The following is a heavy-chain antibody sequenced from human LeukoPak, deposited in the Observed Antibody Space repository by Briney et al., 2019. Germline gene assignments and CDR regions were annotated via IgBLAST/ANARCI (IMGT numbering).Heavy chain of an antibody. Sequence: GGYLRLSCAASGFSLSNYWMSWVRQAPGKGLEWVANISQDGSDKYYVDSVMGRFTISKDNAKNSVYLQMNSLRPEDTAIYYCAWYGVTHGLDVWGQGTTVTVSS. CDR1: GFSLSNYW. D-gene: IGHD3-10*01. J-gene: IGHJ6*02. CDR3: AWYGVTHGLDV. V-gene: IGHV3-7*01. CDR2: ISQDGSDK.